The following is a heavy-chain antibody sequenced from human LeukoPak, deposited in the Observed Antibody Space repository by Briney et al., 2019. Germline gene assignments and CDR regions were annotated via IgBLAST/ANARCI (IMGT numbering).Heavy chain of an antibody. CDR2: IYYSGST. V-gene: IGHV4-59*01. CDR1: GGSINSYY. Sequence: SETLSLTCTVSGGSINSYYWSWIRQPPRKGLEWVGYIYYSGSTNYKPSLKRRVTISVDTSKNQFSLKVSSVTAADTAVYYCASSRSSSGWSLIDYWGQGALVTVSS. J-gene: IGHJ4*02. D-gene: IGHD6-19*01. CDR3: ASSRSSSGWSLIDY.